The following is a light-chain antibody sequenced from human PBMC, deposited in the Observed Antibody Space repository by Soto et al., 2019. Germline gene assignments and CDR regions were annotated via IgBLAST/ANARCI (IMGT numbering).Light chain of an antibody. CDR2: IND. J-gene: IGLJ7*01. CDR3: ATWDDDLNAAV. CDR1: SSNIAGNT. V-gene: IGLV1-44*01. Sequence: QSALTQPPSLSGTPGQRVTISCSGSSSNIAGNTVHWYQHLPGTAPKLLIYINDQRPSGVPGRFSASTFGTTASLAISGLQSDDEADYYCATWDDDLNAAVFGGGTQLTVL.